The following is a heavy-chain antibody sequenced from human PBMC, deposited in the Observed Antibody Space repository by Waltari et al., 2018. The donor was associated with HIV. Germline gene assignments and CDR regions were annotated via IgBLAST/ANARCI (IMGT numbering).Heavy chain of an antibody. D-gene: IGHD5-18*01. V-gene: IGHV3-74*01. Sequence: EVQLVESGGGLVQPGGSLRLSCAASGFTFSSYWMHWVRQAPGKGLVWVSSINSEGSITSHADSVKGRFTIARDNARNTLYLQMNSLGAEDTAMYYCAKGGTSGYTFGCGRWGQGTLVTVSS. CDR1: GFTFSSYW. CDR2: INSEGSIT. CDR3: AKGGTSGYTFGCGR. J-gene: IGHJ1*01.